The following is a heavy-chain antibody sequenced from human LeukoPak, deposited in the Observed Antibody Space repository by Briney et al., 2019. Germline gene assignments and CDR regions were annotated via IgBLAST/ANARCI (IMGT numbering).Heavy chain of an antibody. Sequence: GESLRLSCEASEISFSTYAMSWVRQAPGRGLEWVAGISARAGSAYYRDSLKGRLTISRDNSKNTLYLQMNDLRPEDTARYYCAKEGSGWFDGRYFDNWGQGTLLTVSS. CDR2: ISARAGSA. D-gene: IGHD6-19*01. V-gene: IGHV3-23*02. CDR3: AKEGSGWFDGRYFDN. CDR1: EISFSTYA. J-gene: IGHJ4*02.